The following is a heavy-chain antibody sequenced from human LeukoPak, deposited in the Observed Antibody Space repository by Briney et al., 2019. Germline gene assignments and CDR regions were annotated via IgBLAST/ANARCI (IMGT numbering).Heavy chain of an antibody. J-gene: IGHJ2*01. D-gene: IGHD6-13*01. CDR3: ARLGDPYSSSWYFDL. CDR1: GGSISSYY. Sequence: SETLSLTCTVSGGSISSYYWSWIRQPPGKGLEWIGYIYYSGSTNYNPSLKSRVTISADTSKNQFSLKLSSVTAADTAVYYCARLGDPYSSSWYFDLWGRGTLVTVSS. V-gene: IGHV4-59*08. CDR2: IYYSGST.